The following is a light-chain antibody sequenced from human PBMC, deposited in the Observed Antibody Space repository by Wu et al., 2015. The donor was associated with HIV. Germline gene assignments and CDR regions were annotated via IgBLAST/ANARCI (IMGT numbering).Light chain of an antibody. Sequence: DIQMTQSPSTLSAFVGDRVTITCRASQSLNNWLAWYQQKPGKAPKLLIYKASSLESGVPSRFSGGGSGTEFTLTISSLQPEDSATYHCQHYNGYPITFGGGTKVETK. J-gene: IGKJ4*01. V-gene: IGKV1-5*03. CDR1: QSLNNW. CDR2: KAS. CDR3: QHYNGYPIT.